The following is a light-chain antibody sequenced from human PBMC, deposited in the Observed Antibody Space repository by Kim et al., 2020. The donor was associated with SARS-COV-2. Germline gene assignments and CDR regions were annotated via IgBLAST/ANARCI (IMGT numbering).Light chain of an antibody. V-gene: IGKV4-1*01. CDR2: WAS. J-gene: IGKJ2*01. CDR3: QQYYTTPLT. CDR1: QSVLYSSNNKNC. Sequence: DIVMTQSPDSLAVSLGERATINCKSSQSVLYSSNNKNCLAWYQQKPGQPPKLLVYWASTRESGVPDRFSGSGSGTDFTLTIGSLQAEDVAVYYCQQYYTTPLTFGQGTKLEI.